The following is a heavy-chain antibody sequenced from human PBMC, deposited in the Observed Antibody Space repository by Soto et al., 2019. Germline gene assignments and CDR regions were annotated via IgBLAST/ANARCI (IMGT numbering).Heavy chain of an antibody. V-gene: IGHV4-30-4*01. CDR1: GGSISSGDYY. Sequence: SETLSLTCTVSGGSISSGDYYWSWIRQPPGKGLEWIGYIYYSGSTYYNPSLKSRVTISVDTSKNQFSLKLSSVTAADTAVYYCAGEFYCSGGSCYRGGYNWFDPWGQGTLVTVSS. D-gene: IGHD2-15*01. CDR2: IYYSGST. CDR3: AGEFYCSGGSCYRGGYNWFDP. J-gene: IGHJ5*02.